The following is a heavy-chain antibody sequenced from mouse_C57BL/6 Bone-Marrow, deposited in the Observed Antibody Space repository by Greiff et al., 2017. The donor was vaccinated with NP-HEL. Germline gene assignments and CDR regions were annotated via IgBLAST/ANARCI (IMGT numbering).Heavy chain of an antibody. D-gene: IGHD3-3*01. V-gene: IGHV1-12*01. CDR1: GYTFTSYN. J-gene: IGHJ1*03. Sequence: LQESGAELVRPGASVKMSCKASGYTFTSYNMHWVKQTPRQGLEWIGAIYPGNGDTSYNQKFKGKATLTIDKSSSTAYMQLSSLTSEDSAVYVCAGDRYWYFDVWGTGTTVTVSA. CDR2: IYPGNGDT. CDR3: AGDRYWYFDV.